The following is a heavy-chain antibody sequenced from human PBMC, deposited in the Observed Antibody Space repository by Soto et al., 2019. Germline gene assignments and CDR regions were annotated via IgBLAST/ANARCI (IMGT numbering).Heavy chain of an antibody. CDR2: IYYSGST. J-gene: IGHJ5*02. CDR1: GGSISSYY. V-gene: IGHV4-59*08. CDR3: ARGDLGFGDDYNWFDP. D-gene: IGHD3-10*01. Sequence: QVQLQESGPGLVKPSETLSLTCTVSGGSISSYYWSWIRQPPGKGLEWIGYIYYSGSTNYNPSLKSRVTISVDTSKNQFSLKLSSVTAADTAVYYCARGDLGFGDDYNWFDPWGQGTLVTVSS.